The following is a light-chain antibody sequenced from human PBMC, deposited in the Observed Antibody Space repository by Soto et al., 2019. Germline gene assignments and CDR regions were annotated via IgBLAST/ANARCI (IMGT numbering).Light chain of an antibody. CDR1: QSRLHRNGYTY. V-gene: IGKV2-28*01. CDR3: MQSLQAPLT. Sequence: DIVMTQSPLSLPVTPGEPASISCRSSQSRLHRNGYTYLDWYVQKPGQSPQVLIYLSSLRASGVHDRFSGRGSGTDLTLKISRVEAEDVGVYYCMQSLQAPLTFGGGTKMEIK. CDR2: LSS. J-gene: IGKJ4*02.